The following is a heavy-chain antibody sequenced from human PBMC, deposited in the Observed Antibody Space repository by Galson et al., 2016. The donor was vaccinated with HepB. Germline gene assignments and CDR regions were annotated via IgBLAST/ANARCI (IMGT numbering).Heavy chain of an antibody. D-gene: IGHD1-26*01. J-gene: IGHJ4*02. V-gene: IGHV1-46*01. CDR2: INPGGSSA. Sequence: SVKVSCKASGYIFTGYHLHWVRQAPGQGLEWMGIINPGGSSATYAQSFQGRVALTRDTSTSTVYMELSSLRLEDTAVYYCARDERTGTFYTFDSWGQGTLVTVSS. CDR1: GYIFTGYH. CDR3: ARDERTGTFYTFDS.